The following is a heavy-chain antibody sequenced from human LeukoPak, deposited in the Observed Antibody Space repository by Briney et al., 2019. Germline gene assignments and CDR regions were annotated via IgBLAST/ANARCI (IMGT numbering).Heavy chain of an antibody. CDR1: GFTFKLYW. V-gene: IGHV3-74*01. Sequence: PTGGSLRLSCAASGFTFKLYWMHWVRQVPGKGPVWVARINDDGSDTVYADSVKGRFTISRDDAKNMLFLQMNSLRGEDTAVYHCVRGGPSTWFWGQGTLVTVSS. CDR3: VRGGPSTWF. CDR2: INDDGSDT. J-gene: IGHJ4*02. D-gene: IGHD3-22*01.